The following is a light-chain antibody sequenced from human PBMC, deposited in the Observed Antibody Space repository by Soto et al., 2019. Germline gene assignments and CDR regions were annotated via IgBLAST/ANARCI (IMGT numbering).Light chain of an antibody. J-gene: IGLJ2*01. CDR1: SGHSSYA. Sequence: QPVLTQSPSASASLGASVKLTCTLSSGHSSYAIAWHQQQPEKGPRYLMKLNSDGSHTKGDGIPDRYSGSSSGAERYLTISILQSGDEADYYCQTWGTGNVVFGGGTKLTVL. CDR3: QTWGTGNVV. V-gene: IGLV4-69*01. CDR2: LNSDGSH.